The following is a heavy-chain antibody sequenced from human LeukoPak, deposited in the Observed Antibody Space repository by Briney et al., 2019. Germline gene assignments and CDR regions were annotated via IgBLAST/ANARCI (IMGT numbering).Heavy chain of an antibody. J-gene: IGHJ6*02. D-gene: IGHD6-13*01. Sequence: ASVKVSCTASGYTFTGYYMHWVRQAPGQGLEWMGWINPNSGGTNYAQKFQGRVTMTRDTSISTAYMELSRLRSDDTAVYYCARSVGDDLGYSSSWSWYYGMDVWGQGTTVTVSS. CDR1: GYTFTGYY. V-gene: IGHV1-2*02. CDR2: INPNSGGT. CDR3: ARSVGDDLGYSSSWSWYYGMDV.